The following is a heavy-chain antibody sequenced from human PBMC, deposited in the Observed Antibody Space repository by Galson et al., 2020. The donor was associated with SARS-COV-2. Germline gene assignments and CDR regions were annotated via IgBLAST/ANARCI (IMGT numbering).Heavy chain of an antibody. D-gene: IGHD3-10*01. CDR3: ARVLYYYGSGSDYRGRTPTAFDI. CDR1: GGSFSGYY. CDR2: INHSGST. Sequence: SETLFLTCAVYGGSFSGYYWNWIRQSPEKGLEWIGEINHSGSTNYNSSLKTRVTITADTSQDQFYLKLSSVTAADTAVYYCARVLYYYGSGSDYRGRTPTAFDIWGQGTMVTVSS. V-gene: IGHV4-34*01. J-gene: IGHJ3*02.